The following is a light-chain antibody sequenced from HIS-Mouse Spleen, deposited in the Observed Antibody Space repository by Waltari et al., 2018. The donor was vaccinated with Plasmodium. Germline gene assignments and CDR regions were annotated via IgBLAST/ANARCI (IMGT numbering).Light chain of an antibody. CDR1: SSDVGGYNY. Sequence: QSALTQPASVSGSPGQSITISCPGTSSDVGGYNYVSWYQHHPGKAPKLMIYDVSNRPSGVSNRFSGSKSGNTASLTISGLQAEDEADYYCSSYTSSSTRVFGGGTKLTVL. J-gene: IGLJ3*02. V-gene: IGLV2-14*03. CDR3: SSYTSSSTRV. CDR2: DVS.